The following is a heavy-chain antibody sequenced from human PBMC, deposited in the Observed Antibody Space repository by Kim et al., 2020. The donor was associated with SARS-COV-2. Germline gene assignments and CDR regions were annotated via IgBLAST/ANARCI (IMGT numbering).Heavy chain of an antibody. CDR3: ARGGYYTFPLDH. J-gene: IGHJ4*01. Sequence: SETLSLTCTVSGGSMSGYYWSWIRHSPGKTLEWIGFIYSRGTTSYNPSLNSRATISVDTSKNQFSLRLNAVTAADTAVYYCARGGYYTFPLDHWGHGTLV. V-gene: IGHV4-59*01. D-gene: IGHD3-22*01. CDR2: IYSRGTT. CDR1: GGSMSGYY.